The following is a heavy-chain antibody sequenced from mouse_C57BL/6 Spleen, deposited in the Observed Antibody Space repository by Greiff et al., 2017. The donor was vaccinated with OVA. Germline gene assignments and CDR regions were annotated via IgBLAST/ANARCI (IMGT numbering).Heavy chain of an antibody. Sequence: QVQLQQPGAELVRPGTSVKLSCKASGYTFTSYWMHWVKQRPGQGLEWIGVIDPSDSYTNYNQKFKGKATLTVDTSSSTAYMQLSSLTSEESAVYYCASDSSYPAWFAYWGQGTLVTVSA. J-gene: IGHJ3*01. CDR2: IDPSDSYT. V-gene: IGHV1-59*01. D-gene: IGHD1-1*01. CDR1: GYTFTSYW. CDR3: ASDSSYPAWFAY.